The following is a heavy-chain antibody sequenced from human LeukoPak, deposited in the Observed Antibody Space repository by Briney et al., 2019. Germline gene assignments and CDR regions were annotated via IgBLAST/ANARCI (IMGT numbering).Heavy chain of an antibody. D-gene: IGHD3-22*01. V-gene: IGHV1-2*05. CDR2: ITPNSGDT. CDR1: GYTFTGFF. CDR3: ARAKAGPYDSTAFYP. J-gene: IGHJ5*02. Sequence: ASVKVSCKASGYTFTGFFMHWVRQAPGQGLEWMGRITPNSGDTNYAQMFQGRVSMTRDTSISTAYMELSSLRSDDTVVYYCARAKAGPYDSTAFYPWGQGTLVTVSS.